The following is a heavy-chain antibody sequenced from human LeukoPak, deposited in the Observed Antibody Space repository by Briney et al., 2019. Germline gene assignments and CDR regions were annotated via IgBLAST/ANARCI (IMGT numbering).Heavy chain of an antibody. J-gene: IGHJ4*02. V-gene: IGHV4-4*07. CDR2: TYTSGST. CDR3: AREVTPGIIVGATSGPY. D-gene: IGHD1-26*01. CDR1: GGSISSYY. Sequence: SETLSLTCTVSGGSISSYYWSWIRQPAGKGLEWIGRTYTSGSTNYNPSLKSRVTMSVDTSKNQFSLKLSSVTAADTAVYYCAREVTPGIIVGATSGPYWGQGTLVTVSS.